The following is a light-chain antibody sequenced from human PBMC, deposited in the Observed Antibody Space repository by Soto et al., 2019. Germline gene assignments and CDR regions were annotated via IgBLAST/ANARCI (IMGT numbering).Light chain of an antibody. CDR2: DAS. J-gene: IGKJ5*01. Sequence: EIVLSQSPATLSLSQGERATLSCRASQSVSKYLAWYQQKPGQAPRLLIFDASTRATGIPARFSGSGPGTDFTLTISSLEPEDFAVYHCQQRSNWPSITFGQGTRPEIK. CDR1: QSVSKY. CDR3: QQRSNWPSIT. V-gene: IGKV3-11*01.